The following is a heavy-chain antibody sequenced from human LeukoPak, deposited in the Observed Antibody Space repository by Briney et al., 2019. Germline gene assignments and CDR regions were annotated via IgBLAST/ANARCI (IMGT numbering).Heavy chain of an antibody. V-gene: IGHV3-23*01. CDR3: AKEYTGTFSPFPSYFDN. D-gene: IGHD1-26*01. CDR2: ITGSGGRT. CDR1: GFTFSSYA. J-gene: IGHJ4*02. Sequence: SGGSLRPSCAASGFTFSSYAMNWVRQAPGKGLEWVSAITGSGGRTYYADSVKGRFTISRDNSKNTLYLQMNSLRAEDTAIYYCAKEYTGTFSPFPSYFDNWGQGTLVTVSS.